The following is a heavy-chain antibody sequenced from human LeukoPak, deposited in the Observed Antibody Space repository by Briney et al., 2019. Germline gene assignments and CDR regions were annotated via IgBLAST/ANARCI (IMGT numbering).Heavy chain of an antibody. J-gene: IGHJ3*02. CDR1: GFTFGDYA. V-gene: IGHV3-23*01. CDR3: AKVTTGGAHYAFDI. CDR2: ISGSGGST. D-gene: IGHD1/OR15-1a*01. Sequence: PGGSLRLSCTASGFTFGDYAMSWVRQAPGKGLEWVSAISGSGGSTYYADSVKGRFTISRDNSKNTLYLQMNSLRAEDTAVYYCAKVTTGGAHYAFDIWGQGAMVTVSS.